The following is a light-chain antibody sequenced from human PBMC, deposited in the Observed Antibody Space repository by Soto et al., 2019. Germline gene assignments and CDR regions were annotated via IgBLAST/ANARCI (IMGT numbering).Light chain of an antibody. CDR1: QSLLHSNGYNY. CDR2: LNS. Sequence: DIVMTQSPLSLPVTPGEPASISCRSSQSLLHSNGYNYLDWYLQKPGQSPQLLIYLNSNRASGVPDRFSASGSGTDFTLKISRVEAEDVGVYYCMQALRSPQTFGQGTQLEIK. J-gene: IGKJ2*01. V-gene: IGKV2-28*01. CDR3: MQALRSPQT.